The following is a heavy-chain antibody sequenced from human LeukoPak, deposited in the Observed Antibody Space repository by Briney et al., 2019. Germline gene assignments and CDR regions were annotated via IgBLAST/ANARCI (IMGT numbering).Heavy chain of an antibody. CDR2: IYYSGST. CDR1: GGSISSSSYY. Sequence: SETLSLTCTVSGGSISSSSYYWGWIRQPPGKGLEWIGSIYYSGSTYYNPSLKSRVTISVDTSKNQFSLKLSSVTAADTAVYYCASSSCWYVYWGQGTLVTVSS. CDR3: ASSSCWYVY. D-gene: IGHD6-19*01. V-gene: IGHV4-39*01. J-gene: IGHJ4*02.